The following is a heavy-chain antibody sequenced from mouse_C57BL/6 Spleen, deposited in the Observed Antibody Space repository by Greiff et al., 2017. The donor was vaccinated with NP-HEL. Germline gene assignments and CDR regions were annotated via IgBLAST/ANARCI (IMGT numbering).Heavy chain of an antibody. D-gene: IGHD1-1*01. Sequence: QVQLQQPGAELVRPGSSVKLSCKASGYTFTSYWMHWVKQRPIQGLEWIGNIDPFDSETHYNQKFKVKATLTVDKSSSTAYMQLSSLTSEDSAVYYCAREPYYYGSGLWGQGTLVTVSA. J-gene: IGHJ3*01. CDR3: AREPYYYGSGL. CDR1: GYTFTSYW. V-gene: IGHV1-52*01. CDR2: IDPFDSET.